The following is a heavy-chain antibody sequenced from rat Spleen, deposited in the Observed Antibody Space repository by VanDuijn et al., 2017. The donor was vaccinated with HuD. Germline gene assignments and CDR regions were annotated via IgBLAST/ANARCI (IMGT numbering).Heavy chain of an antibody. CDR2: ISTTGDST. V-gene: IGHV5-46*01. D-gene: IGHD4-6*01. CDR3: ARHWGY. Sequence: EVQLVESGGGLVQPGRSLKLSCAASGFTFSSFPMAWVRQAPTKGLEWVTSISTTGDSTYYADSVKGRFTLSRDKAKGTLYLQMNSLRSEDTATYYCARHWGYWGQGVMVTVSS. CDR1: GFTFSSFP. J-gene: IGHJ2*01.